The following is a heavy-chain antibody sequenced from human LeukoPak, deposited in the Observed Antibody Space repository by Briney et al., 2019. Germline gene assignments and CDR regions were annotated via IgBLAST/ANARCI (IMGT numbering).Heavy chain of an antibody. Sequence: SETLSLTCTVSGSSISSYYWSWIRQPPGKGLEWIGYIYTSGSTNYNPSLRSRVTISVDTSKNQFSLKLSSVTAADTAVYYCARHLPGSFDAFDIWGQGTMVTVSS. D-gene: IGHD1-26*01. CDR2: IYTSGST. CDR3: ARHLPGSFDAFDI. J-gene: IGHJ3*02. CDR1: GSSISSYY. V-gene: IGHV4-4*09.